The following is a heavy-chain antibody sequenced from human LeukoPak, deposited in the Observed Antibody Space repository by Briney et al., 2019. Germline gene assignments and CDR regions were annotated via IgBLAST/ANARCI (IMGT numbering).Heavy chain of an antibody. CDR1: GFTFSSYS. CDR3: ARDLLKLAEMATMGYGG. J-gene: IGHJ4*02. V-gene: IGHV3-21*01. CDR2: ISSSSSYI. D-gene: IGHD5-24*01. Sequence: GGSLRLSCAAPGFTFSSYSMNWVRQAPAKGLEWVSSISSSSSYIYYADSVKGRFTISRDNAKNSLYLQMNSLRAEDTAVYYCARDLLKLAEMATMGYGGWGQGTLVTVSS.